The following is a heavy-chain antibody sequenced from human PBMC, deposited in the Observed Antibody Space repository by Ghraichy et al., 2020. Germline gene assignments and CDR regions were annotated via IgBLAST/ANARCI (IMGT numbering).Heavy chain of an antibody. J-gene: IGHJ4*02. CDR1: GDSISSGNW. CDR2: IYRSGST. V-gene: IGHV4-4*02. D-gene: IGHD2-2*01. Sequence: SETLSLTCAVSGDSISSGNWWSWVRQPPGKGLEWIGEIYRSGSTNYNPSLKSRVTISVDKSKNQLSLQLNSVTAADTAVYYCARGISWAFDYWGQGALVTVSS. CDR3: ARGISWAFDY.